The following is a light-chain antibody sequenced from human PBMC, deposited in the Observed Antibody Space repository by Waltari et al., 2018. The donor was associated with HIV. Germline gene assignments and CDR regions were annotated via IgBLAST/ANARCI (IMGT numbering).Light chain of an antibody. CDR2: RNN. Sequence: QSVLTQPPSATGPPGQRVTIPCSGSSSNIGSNYVHWYQPLPGTTPKLLIYRNNQRPSGVPDRFSASKSGTSASLAIRGLRSEDEGDYYCAAWDDSLGGRGLFGGGTRLTVL. V-gene: IGLV1-47*01. CDR3: AAWDDSLGGRGL. CDR1: SSNIGSNY. J-gene: IGLJ3*02.